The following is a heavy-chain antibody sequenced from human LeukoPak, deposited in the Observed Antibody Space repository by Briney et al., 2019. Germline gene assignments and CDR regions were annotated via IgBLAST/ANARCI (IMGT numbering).Heavy chain of an antibody. V-gene: IGHV3-15*01. CDR2: IRSKAAGGTI. CDR3: ATDRAACSGTSCYHAFHI. CDR1: GFTFINAW. D-gene: IGHD2-2*01. J-gene: IGHJ3*02. Sequence: GGSLRLSCAASGFTFINAWMSWVRQAPGKGLEWIGRIRSKAAGGTIDYAAPVKGGFTISRDDSKNTLYLQMNSLKTEDTAVYYCATDRAACSGTSCYHAFHIWGQGTMVTVSS.